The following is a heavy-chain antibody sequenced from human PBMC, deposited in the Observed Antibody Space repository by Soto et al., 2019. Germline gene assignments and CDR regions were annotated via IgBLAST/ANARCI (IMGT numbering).Heavy chain of an antibody. V-gene: IGHV3-23*01. Sequence: EVQLLESGGGLVQPGGSLRLSCAASGFTFSRYAMSWVRQAPGKGLEWVSAISGSGGSTDYADSVKGRFTISRDTSKSTLYLQMNSLRAEDTAVYYCAKVGSGYSGHDGWCDPWGQGTLVTVSS. D-gene: IGHD6-13*01. CDR3: AKVGSGYSGHDGWCDP. CDR1: GFTFSRYA. CDR2: ISGSGGST. J-gene: IGHJ5*02.